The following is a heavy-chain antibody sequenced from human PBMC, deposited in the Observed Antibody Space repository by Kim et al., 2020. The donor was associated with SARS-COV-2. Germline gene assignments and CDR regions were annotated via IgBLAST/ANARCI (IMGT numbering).Heavy chain of an antibody. J-gene: IGHJ6*03. V-gene: IGHV4-34*01. D-gene: IGHD2-2*01. Sequence: SETLSLTCAVYGGSFSGYYWSWIRQPPGKGLEWIGEINHSGSTNYNPSLKSRVTISVDTSKNQFSLKLRSVTAADTAVYYCARRGTYCSSTSCYYYYYYMDVRGKGTTVTVSS. CDR3: ARRGTYCSSTSCYYYYYYMDV. CDR2: INHSGST. CDR1: GGSFSGYY.